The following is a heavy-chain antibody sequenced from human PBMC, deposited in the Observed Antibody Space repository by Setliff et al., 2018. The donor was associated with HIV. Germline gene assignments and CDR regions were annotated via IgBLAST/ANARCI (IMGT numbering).Heavy chain of an antibody. D-gene: IGHD1-26*01. J-gene: IGHJ6*03. V-gene: IGHV1-69*13. Sequence: SVKVSCKASGGTFNNYAINWVRQAPGQGLEWMGGIIPMFGTPNYAQKFQGRVTITADESTGTAYMELSSLRSEDAAVYYCATARSSGRYGYYYYMDVWGKGTTVTVSS. CDR3: ATARSSGRYGYYYYMDV. CDR2: IIPMFGTP. CDR1: GGTFNNYA.